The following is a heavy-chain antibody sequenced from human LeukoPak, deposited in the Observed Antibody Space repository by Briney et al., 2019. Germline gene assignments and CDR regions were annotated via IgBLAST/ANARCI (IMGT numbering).Heavy chain of an antibody. CDR1: GGSFSGYY. D-gene: IGHD5-12*01. J-gene: IGHJ4*02. CDR2: INHSGST. V-gene: IGHV4-34*01. CDR3: ARGGGYSGYDFVYPSVSALGYFDY. Sequence: SETLSLTCAVYGGSFSGYYWSWIRQPPGKGLEWIGEINHSGSTNYNPSLKSRVTISVDTSKNLFSLKLSSVTAADTAVYYCARGGGYSGYDFVYPSVSALGYFDYWGQGTLVTVSS.